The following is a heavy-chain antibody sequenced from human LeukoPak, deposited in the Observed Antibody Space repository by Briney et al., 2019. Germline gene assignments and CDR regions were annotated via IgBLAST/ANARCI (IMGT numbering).Heavy chain of an antibody. CDR2: INHSGST. CDR1: GGSFSGYY. CDR3: ARVKGGYCSSTSCYAWFDP. V-gene: IGHV4-34*01. Sequence: SETLSLTCAVYGGSFSGYYWSWIRQPPGKGLEWIGEINHSGSTNSNPSLKSRVTISVDTSKTQFSLTLSSVTAADTAVYYCARVKGGYCSSTSCYAWFDPWGQGTLVTVSS. J-gene: IGHJ5*02. D-gene: IGHD2-2*01.